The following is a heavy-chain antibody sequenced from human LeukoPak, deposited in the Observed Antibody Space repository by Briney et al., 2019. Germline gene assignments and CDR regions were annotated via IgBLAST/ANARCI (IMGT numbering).Heavy chain of an antibody. CDR1: GFTFTNAW. CDR3: TTEYYYDSSGSLFYFDY. V-gene: IGHV3-15*01. Sequence: GGSLGLSCTASGFTFTNAWMTWVRQAPGKGLVLVGRIKSASDGGTTDYAAPVKGRFTISRDDSKNTLYLQMDSLNSEDSAVYYCTTEYYYDSSGSLFYFDYWGQGSLVTVSS. J-gene: IGHJ4*02. CDR2: IKSASDGGTT. D-gene: IGHD3-22*01.